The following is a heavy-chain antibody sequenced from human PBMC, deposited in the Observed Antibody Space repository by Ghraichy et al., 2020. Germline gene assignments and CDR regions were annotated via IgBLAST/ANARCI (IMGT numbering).Heavy chain of an antibody. CDR3: ARGWLQLHLDY. CDR1: GFTVSSNY. Sequence: GGSLRLSCAASGFTVSSNYMSWVRQAPGKGLEWVSVIYSGGSTYYADSVKGRFTISRDNSKNTLYLQMNSLRAEDTAVYYCARGWLQLHLDYWGQGTLVTVSS. CDR2: IYSGGST. V-gene: IGHV3-53*01. D-gene: IGHD5-24*01. J-gene: IGHJ4*02.